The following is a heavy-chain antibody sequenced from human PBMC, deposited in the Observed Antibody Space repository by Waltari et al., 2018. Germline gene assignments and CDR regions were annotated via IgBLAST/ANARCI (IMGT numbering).Heavy chain of an antibody. CDR3: ARGVATGKGTGFDY. D-gene: IGHD5-12*01. Sequence: QVQLVQSGAEVQQPGSSVKVSCKASGGNFSSYAISWVRQAPGQGLEWMGGISPIFGTENYAQKFQGRVTITTDESTSTAYMELSSLRSEDTAVYYCARGVATGKGTGFDYWGQGTLVTVSA. CDR2: ISPIFGTE. V-gene: IGHV1-69*05. J-gene: IGHJ4*02. CDR1: GGNFSSYA.